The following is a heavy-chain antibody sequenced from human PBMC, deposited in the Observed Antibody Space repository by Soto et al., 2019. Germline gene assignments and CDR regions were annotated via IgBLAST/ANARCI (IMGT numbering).Heavy chain of an antibody. CDR3: ASPGAYCSGGSCYSGDFDY. V-gene: IGHV3-30-3*01. Sequence: QVQLVESGGGVVQPGRSLRLSCAASGFTFSSYAMHWVRQAPGKGLEWVAVISYDGSNKYYADSVKGRFTISRDNSKNTLYLQMNSLRAGDTAVYYCASPGAYCSGGSCYSGDFDYWGQGTLVTVSS. J-gene: IGHJ4*02. CDR1: GFTFSSYA. D-gene: IGHD2-15*01. CDR2: ISYDGSNK.